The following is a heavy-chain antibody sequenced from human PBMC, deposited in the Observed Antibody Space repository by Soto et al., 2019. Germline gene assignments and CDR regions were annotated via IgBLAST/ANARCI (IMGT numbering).Heavy chain of an antibody. CDR2: NYYSGST. CDR1: GGSISSYY. V-gene: IGHV4-59*01. Sequence: PSETLSLTCTVSGGSISSYYWSWIRQPPGKGLEWIGYNYYSGSTNYNPSLKSRVTISVDTSKNQFSLKLSSVTAADTAVYYCARGEEPGIAAAGNDYWGQGTLVTVS. D-gene: IGHD6-13*01. CDR3: ARGEEPGIAAAGNDY. J-gene: IGHJ4*02.